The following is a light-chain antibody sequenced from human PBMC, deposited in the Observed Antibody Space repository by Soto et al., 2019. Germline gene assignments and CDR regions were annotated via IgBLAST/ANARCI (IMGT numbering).Light chain of an antibody. CDR3: QQYYSRIT. CDR1: QSVLYSSNNKNY. J-gene: IGKJ2*01. Sequence: DIVMTQSPDSLAVSLGERATINCKSSQSVLYSSNNKNYLAWYQQKPGQPPKLLIYWASTRESGVPDRFSGSGSGTDFTLTISSLQAEYVAVYYCQQYYSRITFGQGTKLEIK. CDR2: WAS. V-gene: IGKV4-1*01.